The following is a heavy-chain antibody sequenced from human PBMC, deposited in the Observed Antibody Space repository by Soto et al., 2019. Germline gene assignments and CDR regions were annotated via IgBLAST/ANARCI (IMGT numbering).Heavy chain of an antibody. CDR3: ARGDLRGYSYGYGFTGKRDYYYYGMDV. J-gene: IGHJ6*02. CDR1: GGSFSGYY. D-gene: IGHD5-18*01. Sequence: QVQLQQWGAGLLKPSETLSLTCAVYGGSFSGYYWSWIRQPPGKGLEWIGEINHSGSTNYNPSLKSRVTISVDTSKNQFCLKLSSVTAADTAVYYCARGDLRGYSYGYGFTGKRDYYYYGMDVWGQGTTVTVSS. CDR2: INHSGST. V-gene: IGHV4-34*01.